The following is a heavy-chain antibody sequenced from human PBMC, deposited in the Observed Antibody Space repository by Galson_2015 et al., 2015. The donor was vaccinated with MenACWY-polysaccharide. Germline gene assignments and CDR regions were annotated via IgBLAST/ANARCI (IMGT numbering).Heavy chain of an antibody. Sequence: SLRLSCAASGFTFRSYWMQWVRQVPGKGLEWVSHIRSDGSRTSDADSVKGRFTISRDNAKNTLYLQMNSLRAEDTAVYYCAIYCSSISCYGGGGPWGQGTLVIVSS. CDR1: GFTFRSYW. J-gene: IGHJ5*02. V-gene: IGHV3-74*01. CDR2: IRSDGSRT. CDR3: AIYCSSISCYGGGGP. D-gene: IGHD2-2*01.